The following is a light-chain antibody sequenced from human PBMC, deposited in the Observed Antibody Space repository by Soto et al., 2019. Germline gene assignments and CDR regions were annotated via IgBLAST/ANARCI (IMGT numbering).Light chain of an antibody. V-gene: IGKV3-20*01. J-gene: IGKJ4*01. CDR1: QSVSSSD. CDR2: GAS. CDR3: QQYRSSPLT. Sequence: EIVLTQSPGTLSLSPGERATRSCRASQSVSSSDLAWYQQKPGQAPRLRSYGASSRATGIPDRFSGSGCGTDFTITISRMEPEDLAVYYCQQYRSSPLTFRGGTKVDIK.